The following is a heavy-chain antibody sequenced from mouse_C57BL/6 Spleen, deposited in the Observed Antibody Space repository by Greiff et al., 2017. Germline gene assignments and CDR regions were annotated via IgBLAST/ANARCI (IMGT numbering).Heavy chain of an antibody. Sequence: EVKLMESGGGLVKPGGSLKLSCAASGFTFSDYGMHWVRQAPEKGLEWVAYISSGSSTIYYADTVKGRFTISRDNAKNTLFLQMTSLRSEDTAMYYCARRSNWDTWYFDVWGTGTTVTVSS. CDR1: GFTFSDYG. CDR3: ARRSNWDTWYFDV. V-gene: IGHV5-17*01. J-gene: IGHJ1*03. CDR2: ISSGSSTI. D-gene: IGHD4-1*01.